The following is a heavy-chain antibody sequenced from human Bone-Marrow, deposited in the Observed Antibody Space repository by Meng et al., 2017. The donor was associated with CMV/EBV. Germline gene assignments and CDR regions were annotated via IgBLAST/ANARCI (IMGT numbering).Heavy chain of an antibody. CDR1: GFTVSSNY. V-gene: IGHV3-66*02. CDR2: IYSGGST. J-gene: IGHJ5*02. D-gene: IGHD3-3*01. CDR3: ARGNREVTIFGVVIEGFDP. Sequence: GESLKISCAASGFTVSSNYMSWVRQAPGKGLEWVAVIYSGGSTYYADSVKGRFTISRDNSKNTLYLQMNSLSAEDTAVYYCARGNREVTIFGVVIEGFDPWGQGTLVTVSS.